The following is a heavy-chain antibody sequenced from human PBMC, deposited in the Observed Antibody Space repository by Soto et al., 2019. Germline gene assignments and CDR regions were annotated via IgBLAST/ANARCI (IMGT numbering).Heavy chain of an antibody. CDR2: IIPVSGAA. D-gene: IGHD2-2*01. CDR1: GGTFGSYA. Sequence: QVQLVQSGAEVKKPGSSVKVSCKASGGTFGSYAFSWVRQAPGQGLEWMGGIIPVSGAAHYAQKFQGRVPITADESTSTAYKQLSRRSAQDTAVYYCATALWCRSTACTLDYWGQGTRVIVSS. CDR3: ATALWCRSTACTLDY. J-gene: IGHJ4*02. V-gene: IGHV1-69*01.